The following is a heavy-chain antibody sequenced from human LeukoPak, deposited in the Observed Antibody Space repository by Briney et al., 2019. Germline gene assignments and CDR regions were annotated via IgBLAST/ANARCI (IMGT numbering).Heavy chain of an antibody. Sequence: PSETLSLTCAVYGGSFSGYYWSWVRQPPGKGLEWIGEINHSGSTNYNPSLKNRVTISIDTSKNQFSLKLSSVTAADTAVYYCARRSSGYSYGRHYYFDYWGQGTLLIVSS. CDR2: INHSGST. D-gene: IGHD5-18*01. V-gene: IGHV4-34*01. J-gene: IGHJ4*02. CDR3: ARRSSGYSYGRHYYFDY. CDR1: GGSFSGYY.